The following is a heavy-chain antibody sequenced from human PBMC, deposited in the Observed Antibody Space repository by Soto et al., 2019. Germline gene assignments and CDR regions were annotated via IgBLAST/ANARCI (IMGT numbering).Heavy chain of an antibody. CDR2: ISSSSSVI. V-gene: IGHV3-48*01. J-gene: IGHJ6*03. Sequence: EVQLVESGGGLVQPGGSLRLSCATSGFILSDCAMNWVRQAPGKGLEWVSYISSSSSVIDYADSVKGRFTVYRDNARNSLYLQMNSLRAEDTAVYYCARELSWGSNWYYYMDVWGKGTTVTVSS. CDR3: ARELSWGSNWYYYMDV. D-gene: IGHD7-27*01. CDR1: GFILSDCA.